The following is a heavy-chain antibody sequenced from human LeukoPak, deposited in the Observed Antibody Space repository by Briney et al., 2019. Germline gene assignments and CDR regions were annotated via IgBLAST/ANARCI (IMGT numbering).Heavy chain of an antibody. CDR3: AGGGYYDSSGYYPYYYYYYGMDV. Sequence: SETLSLTCTVSGGSISSGDYYWSWIRQPPGKGLEWIGYIYYSGSTYYNPSLKSRVTISVDTSKNQFSLKLSSVTAADTAVYYCAGGGYYDSSGYYPYYYYYYGMDVWGQGTTVTVSS. V-gene: IGHV4-30-4*01. D-gene: IGHD3-22*01. CDR1: GGSISSGDYY. CDR2: IYYSGST. J-gene: IGHJ6*02.